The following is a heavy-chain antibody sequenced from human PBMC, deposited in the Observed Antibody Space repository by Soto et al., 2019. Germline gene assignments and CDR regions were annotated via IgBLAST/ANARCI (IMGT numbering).Heavy chain of an antibody. J-gene: IGHJ4*02. D-gene: IGHD2-15*01. CDR1: GYTFTNFG. V-gene: IGHV1-18*01. CDR3: ARVGTPIDY. Sequence: QVQLVQSGAEVKKPGASVKVSCKTSGYTFTNFGLSWVRQAPGQGLEWMGWISAYNGNTNYAQNFQGRVTMTTDTSACTAHMELRSLRSDDTAVYYSARVGTPIDYWGQGTLVTVSS. CDR2: ISAYNGNT.